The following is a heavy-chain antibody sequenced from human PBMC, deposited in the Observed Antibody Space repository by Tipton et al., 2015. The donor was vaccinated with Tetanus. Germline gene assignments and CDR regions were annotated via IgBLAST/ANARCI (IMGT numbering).Heavy chain of an antibody. CDR3: ARSASPFDY. CDR2: ISASGDST. V-gene: IGHV3-23*01. Sequence: SLRLFCAASGFTFSSYSMTWVRQSPGKGLERVSAISASGDSTYYADFVKGRFIISRDTSKNTLYLQMNSLRAEDTAVYYCARSASPFDYWGQGTLVTVSS. CDR1: GFTFSSYS. J-gene: IGHJ4*02.